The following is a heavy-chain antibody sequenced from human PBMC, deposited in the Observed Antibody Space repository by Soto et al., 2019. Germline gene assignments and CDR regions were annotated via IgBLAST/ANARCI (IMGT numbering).Heavy chain of an antibody. CDR2: ISSSNGNT. CDR1: GYTFTSYG. CDR3: ARGKAITIFGVVTDDAFDI. J-gene: IGHJ3*02. D-gene: IGHD3-3*01. Sequence: VASVKGSCKASGYTFTSYGISWGRQAPGQGLEGMGWISSSNGNTNYEQTLQGRVTMTTDTSTGTAYMELRSLRSDDTAVYYCARGKAITIFGVVTDDAFDIWGQGTMVTVSS. V-gene: IGHV1-18*01.